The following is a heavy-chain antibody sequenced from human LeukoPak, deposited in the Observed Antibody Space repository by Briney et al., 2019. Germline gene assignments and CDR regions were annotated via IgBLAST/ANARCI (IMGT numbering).Heavy chain of an antibody. CDR1: GFTFSSYS. Sequence: GGSLRLSCAASGFTFSSYSMNWVRQAPGKGLEWVSSITSRSSYIYYADSVKGRFTISRDNAENSLYLQMNSLRAEDTAVYYCARGSRGDYAPFDYWGRGTLVTVSS. J-gene: IGHJ4*02. CDR2: ITSRSSYI. V-gene: IGHV3-21*04. D-gene: IGHD2-21*02. CDR3: ARGSRGDYAPFDY.